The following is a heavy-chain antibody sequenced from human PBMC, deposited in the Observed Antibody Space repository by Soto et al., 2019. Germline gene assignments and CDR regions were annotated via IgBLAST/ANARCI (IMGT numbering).Heavy chain of an antibody. J-gene: IGHJ3*02. CDR3: ASEGTSGWAIDAFDI. CDR1: GGTFSSYA. D-gene: IGHD6-19*01. Sequence: QVQLVQSGAEVKKPGSSVKVSCKASGGTFSSYAISWVRQAPGQGLEWMGGIIPIFGTANYAQKFQGRVTPTADESTSTAYMELSSLSTADTALYNSASEGTSGWAIDAFDIWGQGTMVTVSS. CDR2: IIPIFGTA. V-gene: IGHV1-69*19.